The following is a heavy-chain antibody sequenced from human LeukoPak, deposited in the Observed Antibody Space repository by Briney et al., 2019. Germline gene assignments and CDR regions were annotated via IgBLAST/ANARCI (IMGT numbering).Heavy chain of an antibody. D-gene: IGHD4-17*01. CDR1: GGSISPHY. J-gene: IGHJ4*02. Sequence: SETPSLTCTVSGGSISPHYWTWIRQTPGQGLEWIGYVYYNGLTSYNASLRRRLILSVDTARNQVSLKLTSVTAADTAVYYCTREVSTVTFDYWGQGTLVTVSS. CDR3: TREVSTVTFDY. CDR2: VYYNGLT. V-gene: IGHV4-59*11.